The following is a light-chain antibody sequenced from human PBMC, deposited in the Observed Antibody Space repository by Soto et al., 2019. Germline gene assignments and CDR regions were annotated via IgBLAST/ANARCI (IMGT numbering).Light chain of an antibody. J-gene: IGKJ1*01. CDR1: QGIDNW. CDR2: VAS. V-gene: IGKV1-12*01. Sequence: DIQMAPSPSSVSAPVGDRVTITCRASQGIDNWLAWYQQKPGKAPKLLIYVASNLQSGVPSRFSGSGSGTEFTLTISSLQPEDFALYYCEQYGSSPRTFGQGTKVDIK. CDR3: EQYGSSPRT.